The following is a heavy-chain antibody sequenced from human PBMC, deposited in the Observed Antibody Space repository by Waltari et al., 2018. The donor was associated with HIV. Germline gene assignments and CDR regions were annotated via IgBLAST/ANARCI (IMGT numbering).Heavy chain of an antibody. CDR3: AACLCGEDCRDGFHV. CDR1: GFTFKTYS. D-gene: IGHD3-10*02. J-gene: IGHJ3*01. Sequence: ESGGGRAKPGETLKLSCSGSGFTFKTYSLTWIRPAAGRGLEWIAAISHDSFFVYYADSMKGRFTGSRDNARNSVSLQMNDVRDGDTATYFCAACLCGEDCRDGFHVWGQGTMVTVSS. CDR2: ISHDSFFV. V-gene: IGHV3-21*04.